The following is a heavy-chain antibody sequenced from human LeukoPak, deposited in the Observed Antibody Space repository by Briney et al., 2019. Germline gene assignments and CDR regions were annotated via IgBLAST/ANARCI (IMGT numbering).Heavy chain of an antibody. CDR3: AKGSIAVAGTMDY. V-gene: IGHV3-30*18. J-gene: IGHJ4*02. CDR1: GFTFSSYG. CDR2: ISYDGSNK. D-gene: IGHD6-19*01. Sequence: PGRSLRLSCAASGFTFSSYGMHGVRQAPGKGLGWVAVISYDGSNKYYADSVKGRFTISRDNSKNTLYLQMNSLRAEDTAVYYCAKGSIAVAGTMDYWGQGTLVTVSS.